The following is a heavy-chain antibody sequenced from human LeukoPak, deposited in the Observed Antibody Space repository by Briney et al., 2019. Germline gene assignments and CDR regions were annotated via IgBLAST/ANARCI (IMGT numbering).Heavy chain of an antibody. V-gene: IGHV3-74*03. CDR1: GFTFRNSW. Sequence: GGSLRLSCAASGFTFRNSWMHWVRQAPGKGLVWVSRVNSDGRFTKYADSVKGRFTISRDNAKNTLYLQMNSLRAEDTAMYYCVRSDWFDNWGQGTLVTVSS. J-gene: IGHJ5*02. CDR3: VRSDWFDN. CDR2: VNSDGRFT.